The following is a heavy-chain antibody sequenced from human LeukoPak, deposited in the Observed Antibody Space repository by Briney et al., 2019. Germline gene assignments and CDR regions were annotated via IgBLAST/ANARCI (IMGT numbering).Heavy chain of an antibody. CDR3: ARHLSGVTGYTYGRGIDY. CDR2: IKQDGSEK. Sequence: GGSLRLSCAASGFTFSNYAMSWVRQAPGKGLEWVANIKQDGSEKYYVDSVKGRFTISRDNAKTSLYLQMNSLRAEDTAVYYCARHLSGVTGYTYGRGIDYWGQGTLVTVSS. CDR1: GFTFSNYA. V-gene: IGHV3-7*01. D-gene: IGHD5-18*01. J-gene: IGHJ4*02.